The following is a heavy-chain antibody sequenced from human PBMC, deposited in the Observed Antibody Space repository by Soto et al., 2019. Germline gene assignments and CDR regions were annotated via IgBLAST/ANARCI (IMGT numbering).Heavy chain of an antibody. Sequence: GASVKVSCKASGYTFTSYDINSVRQATGQGLEWMGWMNPNSGNTGYAQKFQGRVTMTRNTSISTAYMELSSLRSEDMAVYYCARGRLDYGMDVWGQGTTVTVSS. CDR2: MNPNSGNT. V-gene: IGHV1-8*01. CDR1: GYTFTSYD. CDR3: ARGRLDYGMDV. J-gene: IGHJ6*02.